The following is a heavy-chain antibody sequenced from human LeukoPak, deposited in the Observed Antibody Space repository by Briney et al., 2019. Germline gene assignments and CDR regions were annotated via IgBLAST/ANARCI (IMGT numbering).Heavy chain of an antibody. CDR2: INWNGGST. D-gene: IGHD4-17*01. CDR1: GFTFSSYA. J-gene: IGHJ5*02. Sequence: GGSLRLSCAASGFTFSSYAMSWVRHAPGKGLEWVSGINWNGGSTGYADSVKGRFTISRDNAKNSLYLQMNSLRAEDTALYHCARADYGDQRRFDPWGQGTLVTVSS. V-gene: IGHV3-20*01. CDR3: ARADYGDQRRFDP.